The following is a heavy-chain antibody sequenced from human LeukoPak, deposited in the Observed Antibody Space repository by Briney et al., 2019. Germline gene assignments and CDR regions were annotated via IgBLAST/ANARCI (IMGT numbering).Heavy chain of an antibody. Sequence: GGSLRLSCAASGFNFSRYWMHWVRQAPGKGLVWVSRIKNEVTTITYADSVKGRFTISRDNSKNTLYLQMNSLRGEDTAVYYCARGDSTGGRKPFDIWGQGTMVTVSS. CDR2: IKNEVTTI. J-gene: IGHJ3*02. D-gene: IGHD2-15*01. V-gene: IGHV3-74*01. CDR3: ARGDSTGGRKPFDI. CDR1: GFNFSRYW.